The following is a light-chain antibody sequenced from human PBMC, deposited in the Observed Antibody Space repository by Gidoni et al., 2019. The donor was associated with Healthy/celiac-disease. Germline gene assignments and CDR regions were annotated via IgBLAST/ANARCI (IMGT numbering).Light chain of an antibody. CDR3: NSRDSSGNPWV. Sequence: SSELTQDPAVSVALGQTVRITCQGDSLRSYYASSYQQKPGQAPVLVIYGKNNRPSGIPDRFSGSSSGNTASLTITGAQAEDEADYYCNSRDSSGNPWVFGGGTKLTVL. V-gene: IGLV3-19*01. J-gene: IGLJ3*02. CDR2: GKN. CDR1: SLRSYY.